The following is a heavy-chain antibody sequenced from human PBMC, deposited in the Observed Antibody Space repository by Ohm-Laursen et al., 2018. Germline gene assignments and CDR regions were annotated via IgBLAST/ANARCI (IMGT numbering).Heavy chain of an antibody. D-gene: IGHD6-19*01. CDR3: ARDSAVARDNAFDV. Sequence: ASVKVSCKASGFTFTDYYFHWVRQAPGQGLDWMGWINCKTGGTNYAQKLQGRVTMTRDTSITTAYMDLSRLTSDDTAVYYCARDSAVARDNAFDVWGQGTVVTVSS. J-gene: IGHJ3*01. CDR1: GFTFTDYY. V-gene: IGHV1-2*02. CDR2: INCKTGGT.